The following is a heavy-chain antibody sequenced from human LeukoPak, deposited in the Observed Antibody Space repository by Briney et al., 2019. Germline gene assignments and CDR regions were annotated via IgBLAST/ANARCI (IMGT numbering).Heavy chain of an antibody. D-gene: IGHD3-3*01. CDR1: GFTFSSYA. V-gene: IGHV3-30*01. Sequence: GGSLRLSCAASGFTFSSYAMHWVRQAPGKGLEWVAVISYDGSNKYYADSVKGRFTISRDNSKNTLYLQMNSLRAEDTAVYYSARDPQYYDFWSGYYMDWGQGTLVTVSS. CDR2: ISYDGSNK. CDR3: ARDPQYYDFWSGYYMD. J-gene: IGHJ4*02.